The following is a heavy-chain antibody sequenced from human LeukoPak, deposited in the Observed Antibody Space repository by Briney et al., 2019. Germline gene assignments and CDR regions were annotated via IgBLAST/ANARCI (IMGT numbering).Heavy chain of an antibody. D-gene: IGHD5-24*01. CDR3: TSCWRHGALDV. CDR1: GYRLIHDW. V-gene: IGHV3-74*01. J-gene: IGHJ6*02. CDR2: SEGDGSST. Sequence: GGSLRLSFGTHGYRLIHDWRSRVRQAPGKGLVWVSRSEGDGSSTAYADPVKGRFTISRDNAKKTLYLQLDSLRVEDTGVYYSTSCWRHGALDVWGQGTTVTV.